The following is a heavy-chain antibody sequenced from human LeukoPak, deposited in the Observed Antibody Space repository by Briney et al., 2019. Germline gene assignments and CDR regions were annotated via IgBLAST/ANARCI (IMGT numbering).Heavy chain of an antibody. CDR3: ARRSQAAAGRGIDY. J-gene: IGHJ4*02. Sequence: SETLSLTCTVSGGSISSSSYYWGWIRQSPGKGLERIGTVSNSGSTYYNPSLKSRVTISGDTAKNQFSLKLSSVTAADTAVYYCARRSQAAAGRGIDYWGQGTLVTVSS. V-gene: IGHV4-39*01. D-gene: IGHD6-13*01. CDR2: VSNSGST. CDR1: GGSISSSSYY.